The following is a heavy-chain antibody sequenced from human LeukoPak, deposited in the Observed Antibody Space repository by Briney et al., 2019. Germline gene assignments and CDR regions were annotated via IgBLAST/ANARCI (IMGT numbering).Heavy chain of an antibody. V-gene: IGHV3-21*01. CDR2: ISSSSSYI. J-gene: IGHJ6*03. CDR1: GFTFSSYT. Sequence: GGSLRLSCAASGFTFSSYTMNWVRQAPGKGLEWVSSISSSSSYIYYADSVKGRFTISRDNAKNSLYLQMNSLRAEDTAVYYCAKDRCSNGVGCYYYYMDVWGKGTTVTISS. D-gene: IGHD2-8*01. CDR3: AKDRCSNGVGCYYYYMDV.